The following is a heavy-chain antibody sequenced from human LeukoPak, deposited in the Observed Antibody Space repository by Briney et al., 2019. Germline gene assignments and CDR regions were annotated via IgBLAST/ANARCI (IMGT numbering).Heavy chain of an antibody. D-gene: IGHD3-22*01. CDR1: GFTFSSYS. J-gene: IGHJ6*04. V-gene: IGHV3-48*01. CDR2: ISSSSSTI. CDR3: ARDIHYDSAMDV. Sequence: GGSLRLSCAASGFTFSSYSMNWVRQAPGKGLEWVSYISSSSSTIYYADSAKGRFTISRDNAKNSLYLQMNSLRAEDTAVYYCARDIHYDSAMDVWGKGTTVTVSS.